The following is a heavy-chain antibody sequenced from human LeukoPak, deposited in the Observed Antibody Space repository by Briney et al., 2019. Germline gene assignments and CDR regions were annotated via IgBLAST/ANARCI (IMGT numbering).Heavy chain of an antibody. CDR1: GFTFSSYS. CDR2: ISSSSSYI. D-gene: IGHD3-22*01. J-gene: IGHJ4*02. V-gene: IGHV3-21*01. Sequence: KPGGSLRLSCAASGFTFSSYSMNWVRQAPGKGLEWVSSISSSSSYIYYADSVKGRFTISRDNAKNSLYLQMNSLRAEDTAVYYCARDHLGYYYSPFDYWGQGTLVTVSS. CDR3: ARDHLGYYYSPFDY.